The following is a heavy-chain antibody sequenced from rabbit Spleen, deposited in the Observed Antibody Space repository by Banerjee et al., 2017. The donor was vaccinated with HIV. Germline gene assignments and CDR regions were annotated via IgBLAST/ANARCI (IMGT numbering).Heavy chain of an antibody. CDR2: IYAGGGGDT. CDR3: PRGDVSGGRSASYGMDL. V-gene: IGHV1S40*01. D-gene: IGHD1-1*01. Sequence: QSLEESGGDLVKPGASLTLTCIASGVSFSGDSYMCWVRQAPGKGLEWIACIYAGGGGDTADASWAKGRFTISKTSSTTVTLQMTSLTAADTATYFWPRGDVSGGRSASYGMDLWGQGTLVTVS. J-gene: IGHJ6*01. CDR1: GVSFSGDSY.